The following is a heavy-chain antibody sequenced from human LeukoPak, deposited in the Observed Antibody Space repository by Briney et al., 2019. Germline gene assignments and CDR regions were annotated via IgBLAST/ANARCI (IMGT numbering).Heavy chain of an antibody. CDR1: GFTFSNYW. Sequence: PGGSLRLSCATSGFTFSNYWMSWVRQAPGKGLEWVAHISKDGSEKYYVDSVKGRFTISRDNAKNSLYLQMNTLRVEDTAVYYRARDKVTYWGQGTLVTVSS. J-gene: IGHJ4*02. V-gene: IGHV3-7*01. CDR3: ARDKVTY. CDR2: ISKDGSEK.